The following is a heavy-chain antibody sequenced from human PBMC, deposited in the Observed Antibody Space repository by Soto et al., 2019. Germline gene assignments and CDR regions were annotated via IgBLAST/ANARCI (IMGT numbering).Heavy chain of an antibody. CDR2: LYDSGST. CDR1: GDSISTYY. Sequence: QVQLQESGPGLVKPSETLSLTCTVSGDSISTYYWSWIRQPPGKGLEWIGYLYDSGSTHYNPSLKSPVPISVDTSKNQFALKLPSVTAADTAVYYCARENYYGSGTYFRLAVWGQGTRVTVSS. CDR3: ARENYYGSGTYFRLAV. D-gene: IGHD3-10*01. J-gene: IGHJ6*02. V-gene: IGHV4-59*01.